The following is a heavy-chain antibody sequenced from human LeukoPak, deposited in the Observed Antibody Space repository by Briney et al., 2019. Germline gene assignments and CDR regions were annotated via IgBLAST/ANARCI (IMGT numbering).Heavy chain of an antibody. CDR3: AKVLSVYDGQFDY. J-gene: IGHJ4*02. Sequence: SETLSLTCTVSGGSISSTSYYWGWLRQPPGTGLEWIGSIHYTGSTYYNLSLKSRVTISVDTSKTQFSLKLTSVTAADTAVYYCAKVLSVYDGQFDYWGQGALVTVSS. D-gene: IGHD2-8*01. V-gene: IGHV4-39*01. CDR1: GGSISSTSYY. CDR2: IHYTGST.